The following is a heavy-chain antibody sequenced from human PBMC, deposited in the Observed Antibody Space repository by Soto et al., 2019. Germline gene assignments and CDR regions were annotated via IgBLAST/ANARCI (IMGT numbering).Heavy chain of an antibody. J-gene: IGHJ4*02. CDR3: AKDSSGWPYFDY. CDR1: GFTFSSYD. CDR2: ISGTGGST. Sequence: GRSLRLSCAASGFTFSSYDMSWVRQAPGKGLEWVSAISGTGGSTYYADSVKGRFTISRDSSKNTLYLQMNSLRAEDTALYYCAKDSSGWPYFDYWGQGTLVTGSS. V-gene: IGHV3-23*01. D-gene: IGHD6-19*01.